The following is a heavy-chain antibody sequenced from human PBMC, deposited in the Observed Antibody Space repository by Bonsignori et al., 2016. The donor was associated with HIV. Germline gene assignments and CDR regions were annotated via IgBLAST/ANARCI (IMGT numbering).Heavy chain of an antibody. V-gene: IGHV1-2*02. J-gene: IGHJ4*02. D-gene: IGHD3-9*01. Sequence: WVRQAPGQGLQWMGWINSNSGGTNYPQHFQGRVTMTRDTSSNTAYMDLSRLTSDDTAVYYCARGSLTGLFWGQGTPVTVSS. CDR2: INSNSGGT. CDR3: ARGSLTGLF.